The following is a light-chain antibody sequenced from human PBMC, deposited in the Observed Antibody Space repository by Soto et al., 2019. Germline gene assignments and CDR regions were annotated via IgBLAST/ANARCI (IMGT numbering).Light chain of an antibody. V-gene: IGLV1-40*01. Sequence: QSVLTQPPSVSGAPGQRVTISCTGSSSNIGAGYDVHWYQQLPGTAPKLLVSGDTNRPSGVPDRFSGSKSGTSASLAITGLRAEDEADYYCHSFDSSLSGWVFGGGTKLTVL. CDR3: HSFDSSLSGWV. J-gene: IGLJ3*02. CDR2: GDT. CDR1: SSNIGAGYD.